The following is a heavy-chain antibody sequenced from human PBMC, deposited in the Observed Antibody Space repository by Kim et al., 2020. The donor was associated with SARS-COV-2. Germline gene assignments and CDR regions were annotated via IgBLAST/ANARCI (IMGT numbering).Heavy chain of an antibody. V-gene: IGHV3-15*01. J-gene: IGHJ4*02. CDR1: GFTFTNVR. D-gene: IGHD6-19*01. CDR2: INSKIDGETT. Sequence: GGSLRLSCAVSGFTFTNVRMSWVRQTPGKGLEWVGRINSKIDGETTDYAASVKGRVSISRDEAKNTLYLQMTSLKIEDTAVYYCTTRRVVAGLFDFWGQGTLITVSS. CDR3: TTRRVVAGLFDF.